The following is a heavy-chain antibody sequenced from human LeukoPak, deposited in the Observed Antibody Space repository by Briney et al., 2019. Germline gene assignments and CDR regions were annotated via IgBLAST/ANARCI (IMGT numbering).Heavy chain of an antibody. CDR3: ARALRYFDWLSTSPEYNWFDP. CDR1: GFTFSSYA. J-gene: IGHJ5*02. V-gene: IGHV3-23*01. D-gene: IGHD3-9*01. Sequence: GGSLRLSCAASGFTFSSYAMSWVRQAPGKGLEWVSAISGSGGSTYYADSVKGRFTISRDNSKNTLYLQTNSLRAEDTAVYYCARALRYFDWLSTSPEYNWFDPWGQGTLVTVSS. CDR2: ISGSGGST.